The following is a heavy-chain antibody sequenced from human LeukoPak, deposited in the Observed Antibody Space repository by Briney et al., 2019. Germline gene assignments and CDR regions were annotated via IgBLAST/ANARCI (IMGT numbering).Heavy chain of an antibody. J-gene: IGHJ4*02. CDR1: GVTFRNRG. CDR3: ASAIASRRCDY. Sequence: GGTLRLSCAASGVTFRNRGMHWVRHARVKELEWVAVIWYDGSKQYYADSVKGRFTISRDNSKNTLWLQMTSLSAEDTAVYYCASAIASRRCDYWGQGTPVTVSS. CDR2: IWYDGSKQ. D-gene: IGHD6-6*01. V-gene: IGHV3-33*01.